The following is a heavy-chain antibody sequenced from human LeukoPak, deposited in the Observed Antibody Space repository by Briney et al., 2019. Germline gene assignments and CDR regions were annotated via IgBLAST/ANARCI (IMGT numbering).Heavy chain of an antibody. CDR1: GFTFSSYW. CDR2: INSGGSST. CDR3: AKDHGNYYFDY. V-gene: IGHV3-74*01. D-gene: IGHD1-7*01. J-gene: IGHJ4*02. Sequence: GGSLRLSCAASGFTFSSYWMHWVRQVPGKGLVWVSRINSGGSSTNYADSVKGRFTISRDNAKNTLYLQMNSLRAEDTALYFCAKDHGNYYFDYWGQGTLVTVSS.